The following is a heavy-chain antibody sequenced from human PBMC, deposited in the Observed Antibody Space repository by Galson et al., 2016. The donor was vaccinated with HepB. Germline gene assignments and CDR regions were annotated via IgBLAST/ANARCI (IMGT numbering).Heavy chain of an antibody. V-gene: IGHV3-23*01. CDR3: AKVRPPYSSDWYFDL. CDR2: ITNRGFST. J-gene: IGHJ2*01. CDR1: GFTFGNFA. D-gene: IGHD6-25*01. Sequence: SLRLSCAASGFTFGNFAMNWVRQTPGKGLEWVAGITNRGFSTYYSDSVKGRFTISSDNFNNTLTLQMNSVRAEDTAVYYCAKVRPPYSSDWYFDLWGRGTLVTVSS.